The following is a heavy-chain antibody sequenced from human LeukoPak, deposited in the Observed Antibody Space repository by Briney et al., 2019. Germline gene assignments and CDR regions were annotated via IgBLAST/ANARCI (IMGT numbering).Heavy chain of an antibody. J-gene: IGHJ4*02. CDR2: INPKTGGT. V-gene: IGHV1-2*02. D-gene: IGHD6-19*01. CDR3: ARSSGFSRFDY. Sequence: ASVKVSCKASGYTFIDYYMHWVRQAPGQGLEWMGWINPKTGGTRCSQKVQGRVTMTSDRSISTAYMEVTGLESDDTAVYYCARSSGFSRFDYWGQGALVTVSS. CDR1: GYTFIDYY.